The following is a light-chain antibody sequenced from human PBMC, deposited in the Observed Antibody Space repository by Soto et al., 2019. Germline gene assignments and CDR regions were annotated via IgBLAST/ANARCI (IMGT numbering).Light chain of an antibody. J-gene: IGLJ1*01. CDR1: SSNIGNHY. V-gene: IGLV1-51*02. CDR3: GTWDSSLSAYV. Sequence: QSALSQPASASGSHRQSVPISCSGSSSNIGNHYVSWYQHLPRTAPKLLIYENNKRPSGIPDRFSGSKSGTSVTLGITGLQTGDEADYYCGTWDSSLSAYVFGTGTKVTVL. CDR2: ENN.